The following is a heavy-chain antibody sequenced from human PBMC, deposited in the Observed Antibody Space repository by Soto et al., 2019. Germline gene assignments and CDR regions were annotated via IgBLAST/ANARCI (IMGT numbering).Heavy chain of an antibody. V-gene: IGHV4-34*01. Sequence: PSETLSLTCAFYGGSFSDYYWSWIRQPPGKGLEWIGEINHSGSSNYNPSLKSRVTISVDTSKKQFSLKLSSVTAADTAVYYCARRSIMVATPSDYWGQGTLVTVSS. CDR1: GGSFSDYY. CDR3: ARRSIMVATPSDY. J-gene: IGHJ4*02. CDR2: INHSGSS. D-gene: IGHD5-12*01.